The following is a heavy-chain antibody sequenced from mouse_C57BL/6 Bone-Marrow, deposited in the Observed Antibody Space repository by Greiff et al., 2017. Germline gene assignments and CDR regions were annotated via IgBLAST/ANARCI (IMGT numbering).Heavy chain of an antibody. CDR3: VSVGSTYVGLPY. Sequence: QVQLKQPGAELVRPGSSLKLSCKASGYTFTSYWMDWVNQRPGQGLEWIGNIYPADSGTHYTHTFKGKSTLSVDNASSTAYMQISSLTSEDSAVYYCVSVGSTYVGLPYWGQGTLVTVSA. CDR2: IYPADSGT. D-gene: IGHD1-1*01. J-gene: IGHJ3*01. CDR1: GYTFTSYW. V-gene: IGHV1-61*01.